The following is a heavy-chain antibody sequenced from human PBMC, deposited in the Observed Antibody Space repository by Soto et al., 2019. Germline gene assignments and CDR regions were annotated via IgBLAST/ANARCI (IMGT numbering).Heavy chain of an antibody. CDR2: IGGSGRTT. Sequence: RLSCAASAFTFNNYAMSWVRQALGKGLERVSGIGGSGRTTYYADSVKGRFTISRDNSNNTLFLQMNSLRAEDTAVYYCAKSRYSDSSGDFYDYWGQGTLATVSS. V-gene: IGHV3-23*01. J-gene: IGHJ4*02. CDR3: AKSRYSDSSGDFYDY. CDR1: AFTFNNYA. D-gene: IGHD3-22*01.